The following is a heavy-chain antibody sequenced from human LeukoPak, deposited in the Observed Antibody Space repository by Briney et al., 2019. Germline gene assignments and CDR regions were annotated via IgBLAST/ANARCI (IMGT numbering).Heavy chain of an antibody. Sequence: SETLSLTCTVSGGSISSGDYYWSWIRQPPGKGLEWIGYIYYSGSTYYNPSLKSRVTISVDTSKNQFSLKPSSVTAADTAVYYCARDPLPRAAAGTNDAFDIWGQGTMVTVSS. D-gene: IGHD6-13*01. CDR2: IYYSGST. V-gene: IGHV4-30-4*08. CDR1: GGSISSGDYY. J-gene: IGHJ3*02. CDR3: ARDPLPRAAAGTNDAFDI.